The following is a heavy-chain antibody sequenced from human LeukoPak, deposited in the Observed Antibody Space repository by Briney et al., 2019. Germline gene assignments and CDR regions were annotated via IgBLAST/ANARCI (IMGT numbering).Heavy chain of an antibody. Sequence: SEALSLTCAVYGGPFDGYYWTLVRQTPGKGLEWIGEIGHDGGTNYNPSLRSRVTISIDTSKKQFSLKLSSVTAADTAVYYCARVPATVSRPCDSWGQGTLVTVSS. CDR3: ARVPATVSRPCDS. D-gene: IGHD2-15*01. J-gene: IGHJ4*02. V-gene: IGHV4-34*01. CDR2: IGHDGGT. CDR1: GGPFDGYY.